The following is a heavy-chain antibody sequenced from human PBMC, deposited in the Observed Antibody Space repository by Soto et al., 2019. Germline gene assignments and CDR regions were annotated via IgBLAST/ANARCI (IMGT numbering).Heavy chain of an antibody. J-gene: IGHJ6*02. Sequence: QVQLVQSGAEVKKPGSSVKVSCKASGGTFSSYAISWVRQAPGQGLEWMGGIIPIFGTANYAQKFQGRVTITADEPTSTGYVELSSLRSEDTAVYYCASTCISTSCYARYYYGMDVWGQGTTVTVSS. CDR3: ASTCISTSCYARYYYGMDV. V-gene: IGHV1-69*12. D-gene: IGHD2-2*01. CDR2: IIPIFGTA. CDR1: GGTFSSYA.